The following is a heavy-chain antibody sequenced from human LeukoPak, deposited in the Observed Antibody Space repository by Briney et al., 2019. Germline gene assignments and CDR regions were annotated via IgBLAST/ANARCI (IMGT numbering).Heavy chain of an antibody. V-gene: IGHV4-61*02. Sequence: SETLSLTCTVSGGSISSGSYYWSWIRQPAGKGLEWIGRIYTSGSTNYNPSLKSRVTISVDTSKNQFSLKLSSVTAADTAVYYCARERGSGYSQYYYYMDVWGKGTTVTVSS. CDR1: GGSISSGSYY. J-gene: IGHJ6*03. D-gene: IGHD3-3*01. CDR2: IYTSGST. CDR3: ARERGSGYSQYYYYMDV.